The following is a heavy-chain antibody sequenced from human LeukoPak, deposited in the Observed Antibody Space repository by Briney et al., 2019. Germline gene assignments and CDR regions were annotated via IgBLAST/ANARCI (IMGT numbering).Heavy chain of an antibody. V-gene: IGHV4-38-2*02. J-gene: IGHJ3*02. CDR3: PTTVTSLGAFDI. Sequence: PSETLSLTCTVSGYSISSGYYWGWIRQPPGKGLEWIGSIYRSGSTYYNPSLKSRVTISVDTSKNQFSLKLSSVTAADTAVYYCPTTVTSLGAFDIWGQGTMVTVSS. D-gene: IGHD4-17*01. CDR1: GYSISSGYY. CDR2: IYRSGST.